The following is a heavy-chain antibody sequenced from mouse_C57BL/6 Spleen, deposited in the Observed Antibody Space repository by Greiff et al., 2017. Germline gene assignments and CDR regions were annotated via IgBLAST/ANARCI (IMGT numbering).Heavy chain of an antibody. V-gene: IGHV5-16*01. D-gene: IGHD2-1*01. CDR2: INYDGSST. CDR3: ARVDGNVCWYFDV. CDR1: GFTFSDYY. J-gene: IGHJ1*03. Sequence: EVKLVESEGGLVQPGSSMKLSCTASGFTFSDYYMAWVRQVPEKGLEWVANINYDGSSTYYLDSLKSRFIISRDNAKNILYLQMSSLKSEDTATYYCARVDGNVCWYFDVWGTGTTVTVSS.